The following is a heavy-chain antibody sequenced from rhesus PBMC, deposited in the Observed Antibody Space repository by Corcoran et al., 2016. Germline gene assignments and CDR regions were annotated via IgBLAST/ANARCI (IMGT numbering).Heavy chain of an antibody. Sequence: QVQLEESGPGLVKPSETLSLTCAVSGGSISGYYWNWIRQPPGKGLEWIGYIGGNSGSTDYNPSLKSRVTISTDTSKNQLSLRLSSVTVADTAVYYCATGGRSGLDVWGRGVLVTVSS. CDR1: GGSISGYY. CDR3: ATGGRSGLDV. V-gene: IGHV4S5*01. CDR2: IGGNSGST. D-gene: IGHD1-44*02. J-gene: IGHJ5-2*02.